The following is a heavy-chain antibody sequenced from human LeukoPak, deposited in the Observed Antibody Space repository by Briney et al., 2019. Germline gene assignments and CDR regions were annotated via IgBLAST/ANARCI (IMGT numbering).Heavy chain of an antibody. CDR2: INPNSGGT. CDR1: GYTFTGYY. Sequence: ASVKVSCKASGYTFTGYYMHWVRQAPGQGLEWMGWINPNSGGTNYAQKFQGRVTMTRDTSISTAYMELSRLRSEDTAVYYCATDRTYYDVPGRFDYWGQGTLVTVSS. J-gene: IGHJ4*02. D-gene: IGHD3-22*01. V-gene: IGHV1-2*02. CDR3: ATDRTYYDVPGRFDY.